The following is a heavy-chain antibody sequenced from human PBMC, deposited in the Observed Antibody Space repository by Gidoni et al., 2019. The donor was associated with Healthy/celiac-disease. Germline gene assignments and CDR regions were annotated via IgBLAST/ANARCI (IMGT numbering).Heavy chain of an antibody. D-gene: IGHD6-19*01. CDR2: ISHTGNT. Sequence: QVQLQQWGAGLLKPSETLSLTCAVYGESFSGYYWSWIRQTPGEGLAWIGEISHTGNTNYNPSLKSRVTMSVDRSKNQFSLRLTSVTAADTAVYYCVRGPTGSGWSFDYWGRGTLVVVSS. J-gene: IGHJ4*02. CDR1: GESFSGYY. V-gene: IGHV4-34*02. CDR3: VRGPTGSGWSFDY.